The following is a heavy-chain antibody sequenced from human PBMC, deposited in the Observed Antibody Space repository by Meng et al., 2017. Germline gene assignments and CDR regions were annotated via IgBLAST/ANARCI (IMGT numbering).Heavy chain of an antibody. CDR1: GGTFSSYA. J-gene: IGHJ6*02. D-gene: IGHD3-22*01. V-gene: IGHV1-69*06. Sequence: SVKVSCKASGGTFSSYAISWVRQAPGQGLEWMGGIIPIFGTANYAQKFQGRVTITADKSTSTAYMELSSLRSEDTAVYYCASFPLERYYDSSDYYYYYYGMDVWGQGTTVTVSS. CDR2: IIPIFGTA. CDR3: ASFPLERYYDSSDYYYYYYGMDV.